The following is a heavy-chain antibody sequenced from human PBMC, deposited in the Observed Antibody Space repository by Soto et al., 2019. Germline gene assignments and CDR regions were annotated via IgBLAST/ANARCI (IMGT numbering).Heavy chain of an antibody. V-gene: IGHV4-30-4*01. CDR1: GGSINSGDYY. CDR3: VRDTHTREEVGGYYHCAMDV. CDR2: IYYTGST. Sequence: QVQLQESGPGLVKPSQTLSLTCTVSGGSINSGDYYWSWVRQPPGKGLEWIGYIYYTGSTYYNPSLKSLVTISVDTSKNQFTLKLSSVTAADTALYYCVRDTHTREEVGGYYHCAMDVWGQGTSVTVSS. D-gene: IGHD2-15*01. J-gene: IGHJ6*02.